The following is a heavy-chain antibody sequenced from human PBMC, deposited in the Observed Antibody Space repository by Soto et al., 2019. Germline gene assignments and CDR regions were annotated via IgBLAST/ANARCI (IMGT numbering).Heavy chain of an antibody. D-gene: IGHD1-26*01. CDR2: TSSDGASK. CDR3: AKDRFPRWEVADV. J-gene: IGHJ6*02. CDR1: GFTFSMYA. V-gene: IGHV3-30*04. Sequence: QVQLVESGGGVVQPGRSLRLSCAVSGFTFSMYAMSWARQAPGKGLEWVAVTSSDGASKYYADALRGRVTITRDNYKKTMYLQRTRLRTEETGVYYCAKDRFPRWEVADVWGQGTTVTVSS.